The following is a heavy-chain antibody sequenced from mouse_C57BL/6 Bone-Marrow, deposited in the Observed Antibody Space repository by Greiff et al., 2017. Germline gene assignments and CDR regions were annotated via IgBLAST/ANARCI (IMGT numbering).Heavy chain of an antibody. CDR2: IRNKANGYTT. Sequence: VQRVESGGGLVQPGGSLSLSCAASGFTFTDYYMSWVRQPPRKALEWLGFIRNKANGYTTEYSASVEGRFTISRDNSQSILYLQINALRSEDSATYYCARSSTMITPYYFDSWGQGTTLPVSS. V-gene: IGHV7-3*01. J-gene: IGHJ2*01. D-gene: IGHD2-4*01. CDR1: GFTFTDYY. CDR3: ARSSTMITPYYFDS.